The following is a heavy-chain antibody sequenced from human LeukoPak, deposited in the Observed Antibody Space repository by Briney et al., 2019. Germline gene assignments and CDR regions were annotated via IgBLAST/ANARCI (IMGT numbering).Heavy chain of an antibody. CDR1: GYSLTNYW. Sequence: GESLKISCKGSGYSLTNYWIGWVRPMPGKGLEWMGINYPADSETRYSPSFQGQVTTSTDKFISTAYLQWSSLKASDTAMYYCARHVRQGDIVATNRPQGLDYWGQGTLVTVSS. CDR3: ARHVRQGDIVATNRPQGLDY. CDR2: NYPADSET. J-gene: IGHJ4*02. D-gene: IGHD5-12*01. V-gene: IGHV5-51*01.